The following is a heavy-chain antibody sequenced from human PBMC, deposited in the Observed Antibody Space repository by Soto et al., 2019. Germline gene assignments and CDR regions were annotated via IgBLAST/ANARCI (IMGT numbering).Heavy chain of an antibody. CDR3: AGLMGSSFFTD. CDR2: VYRTGAT. Sequence: HLQLQESGPGLVKPSETLSLTCTVSGGSLSSIADWWGWVRQPPGKGLEWIASVYRTGATYYYPSLESRGTVAVDTAKNQGGLKVTAVTAADTAGKYWAGLMGSSFFTDWGQGTRVTVSS. V-gene: IGHV4-39*01. D-gene: IGHD6-6*01. J-gene: IGHJ4*02. CDR1: GGSLSSIADW.